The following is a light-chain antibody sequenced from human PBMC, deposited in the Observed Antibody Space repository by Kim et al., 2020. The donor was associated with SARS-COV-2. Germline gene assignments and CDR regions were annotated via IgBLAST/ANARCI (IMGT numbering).Light chain of an antibody. J-gene: IGLJ2*01. Sequence: QLVLTQSPSASASLGASVKLTCTLSSGHSNYAIAWHQQQPEKGPRYLMKLNSDGSHSKGDGIPDRFPGSSSGAERYLTISSLQSEDEADYYCQTWGTVVFGGGTQLTVL. V-gene: IGLV4-69*01. CDR3: QTWGTVV. CDR1: SGHSNYA. CDR2: LNSDGSH.